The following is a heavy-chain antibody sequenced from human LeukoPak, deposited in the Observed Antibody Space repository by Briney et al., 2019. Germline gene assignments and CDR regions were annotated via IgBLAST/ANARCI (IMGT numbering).Heavy chain of an antibody. Sequence: PGGSLRLSCAASGLTFSSDWMHWVRQAPGKGLVWVSRIASDGSSTTYADSVRGRFSISRDNAKNTLYLQMNSLRVEDTAVYYCARGRPHGNDYWGQGTLVTVSS. CDR2: IASDGSST. V-gene: IGHV3-74*01. D-gene: IGHD4-23*01. J-gene: IGHJ4*02. CDR1: GLTFSSDW. CDR3: ARGRPHGNDY.